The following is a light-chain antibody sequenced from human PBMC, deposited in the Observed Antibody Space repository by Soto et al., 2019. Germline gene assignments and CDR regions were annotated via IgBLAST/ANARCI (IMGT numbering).Light chain of an antibody. CDR3: QHYGSPLT. J-gene: IGKJ4*01. Sequence: EIVLTQSPGTLSLSPGGRATLSCRASQSVRSSYVAWYQQRPGQAPRLLIFGASFRATGIPARFSGSGSGTDFTLTISRLETEEFAVYYCQHYGSPLTFGGGTKVEIK. CDR2: GAS. V-gene: IGKV3-20*01. CDR1: QSVRSSY.